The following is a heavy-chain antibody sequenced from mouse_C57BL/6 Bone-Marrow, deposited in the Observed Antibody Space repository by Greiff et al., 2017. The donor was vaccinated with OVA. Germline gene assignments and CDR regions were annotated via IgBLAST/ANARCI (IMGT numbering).Heavy chain of an antibody. CDR1: GFTFNTYA. V-gene: IGHV10-3*01. Sequence: EVKLVESGGGLVQPKGSLKLSCAASGFTFNTYAMHWVRQAPGKGLEWVARIRSKSSNYATYYADSVKDRFTISRDDSQSMIYLQMNNLKTEDTAMYYCVRDRGYYGSSLYYYAMDYWGQGTSVTVSS. CDR2: IRSKSSNYAT. CDR3: VRDRGYYGSSLYYYAMDY. D-gene: IGHD1-1*01. J-gene: IGHJ4*01.